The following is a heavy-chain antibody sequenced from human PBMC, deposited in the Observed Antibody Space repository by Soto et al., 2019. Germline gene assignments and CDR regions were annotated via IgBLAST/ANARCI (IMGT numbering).Heavy chain of an antibody. Sequence: QVQRVQSGAEVKKPGSSVKVSCKASGGTFSSYSINWVRQAPGQGLEWMGEIIPIFGTANYAQKFQGRVTSTAEESTRTAYMELSSLRSEDTAVYYCARDGGRHSGGIDYWGQGTLVTVSS. CDR3: ARDGGRHSGGIDY. V-gene: IGHV1-69*01. J-gene: IGHJ4*02. D-gene: IGHD1-26*01. CDR2: IIPIFGTA. CDR1: GGTFSSYS.